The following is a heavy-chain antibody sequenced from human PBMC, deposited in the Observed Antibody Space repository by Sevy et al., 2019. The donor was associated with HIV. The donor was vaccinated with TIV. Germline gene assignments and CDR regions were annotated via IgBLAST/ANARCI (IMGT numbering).Heavy chain of an antibody. CDR3: VRLRMATTTRYFDY. CDR2: IYPGDSDT. V-gene: IGHV5-51*01. CDR1: GYSFTSYW. D-gene: IGHD5-12*01. J-gene: IGHJ4*02. Sequence: GESLKISCKGSGYSFTSYWIGWVRQMPRKGLEWMGSIYPGDSDTRYSPSFQGQVTISADKSISTAYLQWSSLKASDTAMYYCVRLRMATTTRYFDYWGQGNLVTVSS.